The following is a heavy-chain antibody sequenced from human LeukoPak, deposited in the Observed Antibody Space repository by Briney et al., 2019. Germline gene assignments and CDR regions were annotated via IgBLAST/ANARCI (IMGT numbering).Heavy chain of an antibody. CDR1: GGSISSSSYY. CDR2: IYYSGST. D-gene: IGHD6-19*01. CDR3: ARLPVAGNFDY. V-gene: IGHV4-39*01. Sequence: SETLSLTCTVSGGSISSSSYYWGWIRQPPGKGLEWIGSIYYSGSTYYNPSLKSRVTISVDTSKNQFSLKLSTVTAADTAVYHCARLPVAGNFDYRGQGTPVTVSS. J-gene: IGHJ4*02.